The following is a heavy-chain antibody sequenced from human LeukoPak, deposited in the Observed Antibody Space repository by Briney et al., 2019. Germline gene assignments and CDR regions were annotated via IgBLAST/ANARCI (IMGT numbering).Heavy chain of an antibody. CDR2: IYSDNT. CDR1: GFTVSSNS. D-gene: IGHD4/OR15-4a*01. Sequence: GGSLRLSCTVSGFTVSSNSMSWVRQAPGKGLEWVSFIYSDNTHYTDSVKCRFTISRDNSKNTLYLQMNSLRAEDTAVYHCARRAGAYSHPYDYWGQGTLVTVSS. CDR3: ARRAGAYSHPYDY. V-gene: IGHV3-53*01. J-gene: IGHJ4*02.